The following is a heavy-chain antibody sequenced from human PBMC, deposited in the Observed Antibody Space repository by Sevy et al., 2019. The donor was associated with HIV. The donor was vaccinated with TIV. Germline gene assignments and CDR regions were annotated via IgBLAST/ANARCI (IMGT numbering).Heavy chain of an antibody. J-gene: IGHJ4*02. V-gene: IGHV3-30-3*01. CDR1: GFTFSSYA. D-gene: IGHD3-22*01. CDR3: ARVKGSIYLDY. Sequence: GGSLRLSCAASGFTFSSYAMHWVRQAPGKGLEWVAVISYDGSNKYYADSVKGRFTISRDNSKNTLYLQMNSLRAEDRAVYYCARVKGSIYLDYWGQGTLVTVSS. CDR2: ISYDGSNK.